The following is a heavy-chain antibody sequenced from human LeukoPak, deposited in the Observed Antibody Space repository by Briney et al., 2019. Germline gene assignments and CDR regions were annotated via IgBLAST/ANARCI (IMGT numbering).Heavy chain of an antibody. CDR3: AKGDCSRTRCSHFFDY. D-gene: IGHD2-2*01. Sequence: GGSLRLSCAASGFTFSSYGMHWVRQAPGKGLEWVAVISYDGSNKYYADSVKGRFTVSRDNSKNTLYLQMNSLRPEDTAVYYCAKGDCSRTRCSHFFDYWGQGILVTVSS. J-gene: IGHJ4*02. CDR2: ISYDGSNK. CDR1: GFTFSSYG. V-gene: IGHV3-30*18.